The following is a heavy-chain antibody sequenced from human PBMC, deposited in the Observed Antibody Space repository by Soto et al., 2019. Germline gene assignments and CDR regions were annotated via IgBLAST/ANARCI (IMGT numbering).Heavy chain of an antibody. V-gene: IGHV3-11*01. J-gene: IGHJ5*02. Sequence: PGGSLRLSCAASGFTFSDYYMSWIRQAPGKGLEWVSYISSSGSTIYYADSVKGRFTISRDNAKNSLYLQMNSLRAEDTAVYYCARDPCSGGSCYSGWFDPWGQGTLVTVSS. CDR1: GFTFSDYY. CDR3: ARDPCSGGSCYSGWFDP. D-gene: IGHD2-15*01. CDR2: ISSSGSTI.